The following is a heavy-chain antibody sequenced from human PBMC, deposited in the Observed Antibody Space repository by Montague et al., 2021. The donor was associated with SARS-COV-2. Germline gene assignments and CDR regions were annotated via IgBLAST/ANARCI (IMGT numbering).Heavy chain of an antibody. CDR3: AREFPGDYGYWYYYFMDV. D-gene: IGHD4-17*01. CDR1: GFTFPQYA. Sequence: SLRLSCAASGFTFPQYAMSWVRQTPGKGLEWVAVIEHGHRTIWHADSVKGRFTISRDDSKNTLYLEMASLRVEDTAVYYCAREFPGDYGYWYYYFMDVWGKGTTVTVSS. CDR2: IEHGHRTI. J-gene: IGHJ6*03. V-gene: IGHV3-23*03.